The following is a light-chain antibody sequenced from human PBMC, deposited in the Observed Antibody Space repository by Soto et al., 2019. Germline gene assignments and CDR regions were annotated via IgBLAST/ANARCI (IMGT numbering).Light chain of an antibody. CDR2: GNS. J-gene: IGLJ2*01. V-gene: IGLV1-40*01. CDR1: SSNIGAPYD. Sequence: QSVLTQPPSVSGAPGQRVTISCTGSSSNIGAPYDVHWYQQLPGTAPKLLIYGNSHRPSGVPDQFSGSNSGTSASLAITGLQAEDEGDYYCQSYDSSLSGYVVFGGGTKLTVL. CDR3: QSYDSSLSGYVV.